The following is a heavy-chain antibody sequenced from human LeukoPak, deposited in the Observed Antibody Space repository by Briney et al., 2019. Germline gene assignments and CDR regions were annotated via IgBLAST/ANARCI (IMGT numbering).Heavy chain of an antibody. D-gene: IGHD3-16*01. V-gene: IGHV1-2*02. Sequence: GASVKVSCKASGYTFTGYYMHWVRQAPGQGLEWVGWINPNSGGTNYAQKFQGRVTMTRDTSISTAYMELSRLRSDDTAVYYCARDGPWGQREFDYWGQGTLVTVSS. CDR3: ARDGPWGQREFDY. CDR2: INPNSGGT. CDR1: GYTFTGYY. J-gene: IGHJ4*02.